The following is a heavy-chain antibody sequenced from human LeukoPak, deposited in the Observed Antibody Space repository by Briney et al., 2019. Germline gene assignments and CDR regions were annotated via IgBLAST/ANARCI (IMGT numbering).Heavy chain of an antibody. Sequence: GGSLRLXCAASGFTFSSYAMSWVRQAPGKGLECVSGISGSGGSTYYADSVKGRFTISRDNSKNTLYLQMNSLRAEDTAVYYCAREEGPYVVSSTYFDYWGQGTLVTVSS. D-gene: IGHD2-2*01. CDR1: GFTFSSYA. CDR2: ISGSGGST. J-gene: IGHJ4*02. CDR3: AREEGPYVVSSTYFDY. V-gene: IGHV3-23*01.